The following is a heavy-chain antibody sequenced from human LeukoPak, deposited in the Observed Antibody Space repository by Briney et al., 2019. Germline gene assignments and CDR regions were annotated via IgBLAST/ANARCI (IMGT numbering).Heavy chain of an antibody. CDR3: ARGAKYQLRGNWFDP. D-gene: IGHD2-2*01. V-gene: IGHV1-2*02. CDR1: GYTFTGYY. CDR2: INPNSGGT. Sequence: ASVRVSYKASGYTFTGYYMHWVRQAPGQGLEWMGWINPNSGGTNYAQKFQGRVTMTRDTSISTAYMELSRPRSDDTAVYYCARGAKYQLRGNWFDPWGQGTLVTVSS. J-gene: IGHJ5*02.